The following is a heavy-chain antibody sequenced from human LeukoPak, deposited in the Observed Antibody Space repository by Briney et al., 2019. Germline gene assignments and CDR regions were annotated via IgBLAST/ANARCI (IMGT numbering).Heavy chain of an antibody. J-gene: IGHJ3*02. D-gene: IGHD2-15*01. CDR2: ISGDGGST. CDR1: GFTFDDYA. CDR3: AKEIDTLGTNAFDI. Sequence: GRSLRLSCAASGFTFDDYAMHWVRQAPGKGLEWVSLISGDGGSTYYADSVRGRFTISRDNSKNSLYLQMDSLRTEDTAFYYCAKEIDTLGTNAFDIWGQGTMVTVSS. V-gene: IGHV3-43*02.